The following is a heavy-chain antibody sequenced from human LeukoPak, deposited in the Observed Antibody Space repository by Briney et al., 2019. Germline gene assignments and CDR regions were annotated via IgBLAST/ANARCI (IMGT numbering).Heavy chain of an antibody. CDR1: GFTVSSKY. V-gene: IGHV3-23*01. Sequence: PGGSLRLSCAASGFTVSSKYMSWVRQAPGKGLEWVSTIGGRGGSKYYADSVKGRFTISRDNSKGTMFLQMNSLSDADTAVYYCAKDRLPMGAVDDTGDYFDYWGQGTLVTVSS. D-gene: IGHD7-27*01. CDR2: IGGRGGSK. J-gene: IGHJ4*02. CDR3: AKDRLPMGAVDDTGDYFDY.